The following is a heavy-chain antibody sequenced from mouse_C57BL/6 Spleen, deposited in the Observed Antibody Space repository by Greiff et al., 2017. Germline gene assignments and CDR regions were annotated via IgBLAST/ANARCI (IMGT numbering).Heavy chain of an antibody. CDR1: GYSITSGYY. V-gene: IGHV3-6*01. CDR3: ARDEGTGTSDY. CDR2: ISFDGSN. D-gene: IGHD4-1*01. Sequence: EVKLLESGPGLVKPSQSLSLTCSVTGYSITSGYYWNWIRQFPGNKLEWMGYISFDGSNNYNPSLKNRISITRDTSKNQFFLKLNSVTTEDTATYYCARDEGTGTSDYWGQGTTLTVSS. J-gene: IGHJ2*01.